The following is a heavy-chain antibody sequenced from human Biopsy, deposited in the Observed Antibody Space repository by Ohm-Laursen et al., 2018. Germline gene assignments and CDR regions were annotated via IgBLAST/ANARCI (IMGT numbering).Heavy chain of an antibody. V-gene: IGHV4-34*01. CDR3: ARGGNGYNYVTPGTWFDP. D-gene: IGHD5-24*01. CDR2: INHRGST. CDR1: GGSFSGYY. J-gene: IGHJ5*02. Sequence: SQTLSLTCAVYGGSFSGYYWSWIRQPPGKGLEWIGEINHRGSTNYNPSLKSRVTISVDTSKNQFSLRLRSVTAADTAVYYCARGGNGYNYVTPGTWFDPWGRGTPVTVSS.